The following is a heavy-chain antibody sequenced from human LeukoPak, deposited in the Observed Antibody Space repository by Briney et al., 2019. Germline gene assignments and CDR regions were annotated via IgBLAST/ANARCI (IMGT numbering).Heavy chain of an antibody. Sequence: ASVKVSCKASGGTFSSYAISWVRQAPGQGLEWMGRIIPILGIASYAQKFQGRVTITADKSTSTAYMELSSLRSEDTAVYYCARELSSSSRLLDSWGQGTLVTVSS. D-gene: IGHD6-6*01. CDR3: ARELSSSSRLLDS. V-gene: IGHV1-69*04. CDR2: IIPILGIA. J-gene: IGHJ4*02. CDR1: GGTFSSYA.